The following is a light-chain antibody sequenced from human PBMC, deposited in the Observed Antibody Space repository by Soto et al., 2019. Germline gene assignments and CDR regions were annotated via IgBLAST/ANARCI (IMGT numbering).Light chain of an antibody. CDR1: QSVLYSSNNKNY. J-gene: IGKJ5*01. V-gene: IGKV4-1*01. Sequence: DIMMTQPPDSLAVSLGERATINCKSSQSVLYSSNNKNYLAWYQQKPGKAPKLLIYAASSLQSGVPSRFSGSGSGTDFTLTISSLQPEDFATYYCQQSYSTPITFGQGTRLEIK. CDR2: AAS. CDR3: QQSYSTPIT.